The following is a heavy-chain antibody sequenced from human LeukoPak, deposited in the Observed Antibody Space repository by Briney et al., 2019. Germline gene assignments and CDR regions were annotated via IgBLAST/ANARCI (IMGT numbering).Heavy chain of an antibody. Sequence: GGSLRLSCTVSGFTLSSYEMSWIRQAPGKGLEWVSSIDYSGGSSYYADSVKGRFTISRDNAKNSVFLQMNSLRAEDTAVYYCARDPILPGATGGADYWGQGTLVTVSS. D-gene: IGHD1-26*01. J-gene: IGHJ4*02. CDR3: ARDPILPGATGGADY. V-gene: IGHV3-23*01. CDR2: IDYSGGSS. CDR1: GFTLSSYE.